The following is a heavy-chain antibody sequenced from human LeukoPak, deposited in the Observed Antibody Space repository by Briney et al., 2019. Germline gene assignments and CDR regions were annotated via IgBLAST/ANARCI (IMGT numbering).Heavy chain of an antibody. CDR3: ARILADSSGYYYKYYYYYYYMDV. Sequence: NASETLSLTCTVSGGSISSSSYYWGWIRQPPGKGLEWIGSIYYSGSTYYNPSLKSRVTISVDTSKNQFSLKLSSVTAADTAVYYCARILADSSGYYYKYYYYYYYMDVWGKGTTVTVSS. CDR2: IYYSGST. CDR1: GGSISSSSYY. V-gene: IGHV4-39*07. J-gene: IGHJ6*03. D-gene: IGHD3-22*01.